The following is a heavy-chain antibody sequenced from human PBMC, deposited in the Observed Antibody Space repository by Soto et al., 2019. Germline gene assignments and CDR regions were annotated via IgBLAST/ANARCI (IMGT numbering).Heavy chain of an antibody. D-gene: IGHD6-19*01. CDR3: ARVYSSGWYIDY. Sequence: PSETLSLTCTVSGGSISSYYLSWIRQPPGKGLEWIGYIYYSGSTNYNPSLKSRVTISVDTSKNQFSLKLSSVTAADTTVYYCARVYSSGWYIDYWGQGTLVTVSS. V-gene: IGHV4-59*12. J-gene: IGHJ4*02. CDR1: GGSISSYY. CDR2: IYYSGST.